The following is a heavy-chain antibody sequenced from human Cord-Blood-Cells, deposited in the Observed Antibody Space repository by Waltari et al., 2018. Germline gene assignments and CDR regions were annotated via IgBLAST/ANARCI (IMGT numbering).Heavy chain of an antibody. CDR1: GGSFSGYY. D-gene: IGHD2-15*01. J-gene: IGHJ4*02. CDR3: VRHRSNSWGDPYYFDY. Sequence: QVQLQQWGAGLLKPSETLSLTCAVYGGSFSGYYWSWIRQPPGKGLEWIGEINHRGSTNCYPALRGRVTIAVDTANNQFSLKLSAVTAADTAVYYCVRHRSNSWGDPYYFDYWGQGTLVTVSS. CDR2: INHRGST. V-gene: IGHV4-34*01.